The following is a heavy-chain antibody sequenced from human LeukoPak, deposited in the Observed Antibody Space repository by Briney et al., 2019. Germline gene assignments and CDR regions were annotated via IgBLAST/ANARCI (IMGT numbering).Heavy chain of an antibody. J-gene: IGHJ4*02. Sequence: ASVKVSCKASGYTFTSYDINWVRQATGQGLEWMGWMNPNSGNTGYAQKFQGRVTMIRNTSISTAYMELSSLRSEDTAVYYCARTVRIVVVPAAQYYFDYWGQGTLVTVSS. V-gene: IGHV1-8*01. CDR2: MNPNSGNT. D-gene: IGHD2-2*01. CDR3: ARTVRIVVVPAAQYYFDY. CDR1: GYTFTSYD.